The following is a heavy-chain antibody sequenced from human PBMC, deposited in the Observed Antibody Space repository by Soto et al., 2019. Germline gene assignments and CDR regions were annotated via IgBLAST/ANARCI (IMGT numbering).Heavy chain of an antibody. J-gene: IGHJ4*02. V-gene: IGHV3-33*01. D-gene: IGHD6-13*01. CDR3: AREGYSSSWYVRYFDY. CDR2: IWYDGSNK. CDR1: GFTFSSYG. Sequence: GGSLRLSCAASGFTFSSYGMHWVRQAPGKGLEWVAVIWYDGSNKYYADSVKGRFTISRDNSKNTLYLQMNSLRAEDTAVYYCAREGYSSSWYVRYFDYWGQGTLVTVSS.